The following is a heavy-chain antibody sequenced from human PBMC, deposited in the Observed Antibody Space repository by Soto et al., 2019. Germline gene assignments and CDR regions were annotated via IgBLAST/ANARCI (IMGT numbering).Heavy chain of an antibody. V-gene: IGHV4-39*01. D-gene: IGHD3-3*01. J-gene: IGHJ4*02. Sequence: SETLSLTCTVSGASISSSRSYWVWVRHPPGKGLEWIVSFYYTGGTYSTYYNPSLKSRVTISVDTSKSQFSLNLRSVTAADTAVYYCASPRQGNYDFLSGYYALDYWGQGTLVTVSS. CDR1: GASISSSRSY. CDR3: ASPRQGNYDFLSGYYALDY. CDR2: FYYTGGT.